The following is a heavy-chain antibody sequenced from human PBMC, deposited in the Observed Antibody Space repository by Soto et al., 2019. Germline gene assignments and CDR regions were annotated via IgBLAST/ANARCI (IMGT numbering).Heavy chain of an antibody. V-gene: IGHV3-33*01. J-gene: IGHJ4*02. CDR3: ARAIGYSSTWPAY. Sequence: QVQLVESGGGVVQPGRSLRLSCDVSGFRLGSYGMHCVRQAPGKGLSWVAVIGFDGKNENYGDSVKGRFTVSRDNSRNTLYLQMNSLRVEDTAVYFCARAIGYSSTWPAYWGQGTLVTVSS. CDR1: GFRLGSYG. D-gene: IGHD6-13*01. CDR2: IGFDGKNE.